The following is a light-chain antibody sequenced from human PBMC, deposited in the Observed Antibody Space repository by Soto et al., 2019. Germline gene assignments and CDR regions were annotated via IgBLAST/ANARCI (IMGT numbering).Light chain of an antibody. Sequence: EIVLTQSPATLSLSPGERATLSCRASQSVSSYLSWYQQKPGQAPRLLIYDASNRATGIPARFSGSGSGTDSTLTISSLEPEDVAVYYCQQRSNWPPVTFGQGTKVDIK. CDR1: QSVSSY. J-gene: IGKJ1*01. V-gene: IGKV3-11*01. CDR3: QQRSNWPPVT. CDR2: DAS.